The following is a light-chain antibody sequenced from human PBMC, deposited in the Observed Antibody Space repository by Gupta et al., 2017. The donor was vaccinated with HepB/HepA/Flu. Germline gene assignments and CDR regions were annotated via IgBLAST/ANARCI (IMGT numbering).Light chain of an antibody. Sequence: IQMTQSPSSLSASVGDRVTITCRASQNIGDFLNWYQLRPGKGPKLLIFGTSSLGNGVPSRFSGSGSATDFTLTINNLQPDDFAIYYCQQSHSLPYTFGQGTKVEI. CDR2: GTS. J-gene: IGKJ2*01. CDR3: QQSHSLPYT. V-gene: IGKV1-39*01. CDR1: QNIGDF.